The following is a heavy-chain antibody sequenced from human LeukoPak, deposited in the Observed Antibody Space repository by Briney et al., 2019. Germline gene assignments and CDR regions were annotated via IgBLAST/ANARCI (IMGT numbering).Heavy chain of an antibody. J-gene: IGHJ4*02. CDR1: GFTISRCT. CDR3: AREDDSSGYYNIDY. D-gene: IGHD3-22*01. Sequence: GGSLRLSCAASGFTISRCTMNWLRQAPGKGLEWVASISRNSDHIHYADSLKGRFTISKDNAKNTLYVEMNSLRAEDTAVYYCAREDDSSGYYNIDYWGQGALVTVSS. V-gene: IGHV3-21*06. CDR2: ISRNSDHI.